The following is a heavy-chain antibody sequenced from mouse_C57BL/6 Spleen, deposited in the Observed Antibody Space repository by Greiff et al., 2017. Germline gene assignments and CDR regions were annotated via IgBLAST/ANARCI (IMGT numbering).Heavy chain of an antibody. J-gene: IGHJ1*03. CDR1: GYTFTSYW. Sequence: VQLQQPGAELVKPGASVKLSCKASGYTFTSYWMHWVKQRPGHGLEWIGMIHPSSGSTNYNEKFKSKATLTVDKSSSTAYMQLSSLTSEDSAVYYCARRKLSIYYDYDWYFDVWGTGTTVTVSS. CDR2: IHPSSGST. D-gene: IGHD2-4*01. CDR3: ARRKLSIYYDYDWYFDV. V-gene: IGHV1-64*01.